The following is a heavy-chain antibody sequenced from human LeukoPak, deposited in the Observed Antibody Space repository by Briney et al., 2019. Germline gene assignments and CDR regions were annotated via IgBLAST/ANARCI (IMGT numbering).Heavy chain of an antibody. J-gene: IGHJ6*03. Sequence: SVKVSCKASGGTFSSYAISWVRQAPGQGLEWMGGIIPIFGTANYAQKFQGRVTITTDESTSTAYMELSSLRSEDTAVYYCARDRTFGVDKRYYYYYYMDVWGKGTTVTVSS. D-gene: IGHD3-3*01. CDR1: GGTFSSYA. CDR3: ARDRTFGVDKRYYYYYYMDV. CDR2: IIPIFGTA. V-gene: IGHV1-69*05.